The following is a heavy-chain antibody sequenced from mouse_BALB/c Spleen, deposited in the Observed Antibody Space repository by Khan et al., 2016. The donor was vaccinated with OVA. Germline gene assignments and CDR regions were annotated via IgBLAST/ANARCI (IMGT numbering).Heavy chain of an antibody. J-gene: IGHJ4*01. V-gene: IGHV3-2*02. D-gene: IGHD1-1*01. CDR1: GYSITSNYA. CDR2: ISSSGST. CDR3: ARGNYYGYAMDY. Sequence: EVQLQESGPGLVKPSQSLSLTCTVTGYSITSNYAWNWIRQFPGNKLEWMGYISSSGSTSYNPSLKSRISITRDTSKNQFFLQLNSVTTEATATYYGARGNYYGYAMDYGGQGTSVTVSS.